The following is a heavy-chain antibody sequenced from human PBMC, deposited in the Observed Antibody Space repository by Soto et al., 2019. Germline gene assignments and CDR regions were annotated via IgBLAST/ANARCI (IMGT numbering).Heavy chain of an antibody. CDR2: IYYSGST. V-gene: IGHV4-31*03. CDR1: GGSLSRGGYL. J-gene: IGHJ3*02. Sequence: SETLSPPRNVSGGSLSRGGYLRGWVRQAPGKGPGGVGYIYYSGSTYYNPSLKSRVTISVDTSKNQFSLKLSSVTAADTAVYYCARDASDYYDSSGYYRDAFDIWGQGTMVTVSS. D-gene: IGHD3-22*01. CDR3: ARDASDYYDSSGYYRDAFDI.